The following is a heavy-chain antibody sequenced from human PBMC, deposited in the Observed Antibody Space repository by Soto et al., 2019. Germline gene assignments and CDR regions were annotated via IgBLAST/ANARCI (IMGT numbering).Heavy chain of an antibody. CDR3: ARIPVDTYMIYWFDP. CDR2: VHYGGST. D-gene: IGHD5-18*01. J-gene: IGHJ5*02. CDR1: GGSVSSGDYY. Sequence: QVRLQESGPGLVKPSETLSLTCTVSGGSVSSGDYYWSWIRQPPGKGLEWVGYVHYGGSTNYNPSLKTRVTISADTSNNKFFLRLRSVTAADTAVYYCARIPVDTYMIYWFDPWGQGTLVTVSS. V-gene: IGHV4-61*08.